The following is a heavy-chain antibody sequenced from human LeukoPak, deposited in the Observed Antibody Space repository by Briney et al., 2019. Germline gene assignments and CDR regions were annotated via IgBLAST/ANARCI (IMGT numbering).Heavy chain of an antibody. CDR2: IRYDGSNK. Sequence: GGSLRLSCAAPGFTFSSYGMHWVRQAPGKGLEWVAFIRYDGSNKYYADSVKGRFTISRDNSKNTLYLQMNSLRAEDTAVYYCAKVPFYSNYALNWFDPWGQGTLVTVSS. V-gene: IGHV3-30*02. D-gene: IGHD4-11*01. J-gene: IGHJ5*02. CDR1: GFTFSSYG. CDR3: AKVPFYSNYALNWFDP.